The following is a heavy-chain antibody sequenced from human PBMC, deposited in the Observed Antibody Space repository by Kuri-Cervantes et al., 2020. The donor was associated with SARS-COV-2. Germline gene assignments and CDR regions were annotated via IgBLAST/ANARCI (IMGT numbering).Heavy chain of an antibody. CDR1: GFTFSSYG. CDR3: ARDGAGFDY. D-gene: IGHD6-19*01. J-gene: IGHJ4*02. Sequence: GESLKISCAASGFTFSSYGMHWVRQAPGKGLEWVAVIWYDGSNKYYADSVKGRFTISRDNSKNTLYLQMNSLRAEDTAVYYCARDGAGFDYWGQGTLVTVSS. CDR2: IWYDGSNK. V-gene: IGHV3-33*01.